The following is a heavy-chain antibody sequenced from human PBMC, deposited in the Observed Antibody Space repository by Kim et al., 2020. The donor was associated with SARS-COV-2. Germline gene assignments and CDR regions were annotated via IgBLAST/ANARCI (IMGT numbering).Heavy chain of an antibody. V-gene: IGHV4-59*01. CDR1: GGSISSYY. Sequence: SETLSLTCTVSGGSISSYYWSWIRQPPGKGLEWIGYIYYSGSTNYNPSLKSRVTISVDTSKNQFSLKLSSVTAADTAVYYCARGGDYDILTGYHKGGAFDIWGQGTMVTVSS. J-gene: IGHJ3*02. CDR3: ARGGDYDILTGYHKGGAFDI. CDR2: IYYSGST. D-gene: IGHD3-9*01.